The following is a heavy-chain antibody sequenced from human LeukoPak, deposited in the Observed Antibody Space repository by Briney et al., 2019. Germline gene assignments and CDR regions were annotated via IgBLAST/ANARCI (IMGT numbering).Heavy chain of an antibody. CDR2: IDSSGSST. Sequence: GGSLRLSCAASGFTRSDHYTTWIRQAPGKGLEWVSFIDSSGSSTYYADSVKGRFTISRDNSKNTLYLQMNSLRAEDTAVYYCAKGTLYYGSGSYPRYWGQGTLVAVSS. V-gene: IGHV3-11*01. CDR1: GFTRSDHY. CDR3: AKGTLYYGSGSYPRY. D-gene: IGHD3-10*01. J-gene: IGHJ4*02.